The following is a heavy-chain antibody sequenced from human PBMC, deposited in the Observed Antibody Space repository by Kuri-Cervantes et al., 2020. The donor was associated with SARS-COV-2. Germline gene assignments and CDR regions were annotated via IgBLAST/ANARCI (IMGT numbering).Heavy chain of an antibody. CDR2: IYYSGST. D-gene: IGHD3-22*01. CDR1: GGSFSGYY. CDR3: ARRKSDYYDSSGKSYAFDI. J-gene: IGHJ3*02. V-gene: IGHV4-59*01. Sequence: SETLSLTCAVYGGSFSGYYWSWIRQPPGKGLEWIGYIYYSGSTNYNPSLKSRVTISVDTSKNQFSLKLSSVTAADTAVYYCARRKSDYYDSSGKSYAFDIWGQGTMVTVSS.